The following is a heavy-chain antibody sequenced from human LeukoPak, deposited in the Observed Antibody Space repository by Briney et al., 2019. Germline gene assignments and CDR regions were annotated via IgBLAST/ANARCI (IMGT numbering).Heavy chain of an antibody. J-gene: IGHJ4*02. Sequence: SETLSLTCTVSGGSISSYYWSCIRQPPGKGPEWIGYIYYSGSTNYNPSLKSRVTISVDTSKNQFSLKLSPVTAADTAVYYCARDRFPGAVTGTNYWGQGTLVTVSS. CDR1: GGSISSYY. V-gene: IGHV4-59*01. D-gene: IGHD6-19*01. CDR3: ARDRFPGAVTGTNY. CDR2: IYYSGST.